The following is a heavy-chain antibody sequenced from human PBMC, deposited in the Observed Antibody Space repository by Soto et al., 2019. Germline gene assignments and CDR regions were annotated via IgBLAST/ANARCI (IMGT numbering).Heavy chain of an antibody. CDR3: ARDNYGPSFDP. Sequence: QVQLVQSGAEVRKPGSSVKVSCKASGGTFSRHAISWVRQAPGQGLEWMGGIIPIFGTANHAQKFQGRVTIIADESTSTAYMELSSLRSEDTAVYYCARDNYGPSFDPWGQGTLVTVSS. CDR2: IIPIFGTA. J-gene: IGHJ5*02. V-gene: IGHV1-69*01. D-gene: IGHD4-17*01. CDR1: GGTFSRHA.